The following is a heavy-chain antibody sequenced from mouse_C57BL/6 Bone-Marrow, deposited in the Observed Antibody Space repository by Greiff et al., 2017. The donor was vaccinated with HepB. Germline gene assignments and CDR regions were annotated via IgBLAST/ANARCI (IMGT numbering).Heavy chain of an antibody. CDR2: IDPNSGGT. CDR3: ARSYYGSSFYFDY. J-gene: IGHJ2*01. CDR1: GYTFTSYW. D-gene: IGHD1-1*01. Sequence: QQSCKASGYTFTSYWMHWVKQRTGRGLEWIGRIDPNSGGTKYNEKFKSKATLTVDKPSSTAYMQLSSLTSEDSAVYYCARSYYGSSFYFDYWGQGTTLTVSS. V-gene: IGHV1-72*01.